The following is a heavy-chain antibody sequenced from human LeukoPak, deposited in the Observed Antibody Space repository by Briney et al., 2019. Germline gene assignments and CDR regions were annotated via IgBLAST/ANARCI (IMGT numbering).Heavy chain of an antibody. D-gene: IGHD5-18*01. J-gene: IGHJ6*03. Sequence: SETLSLTCTVSGDSISSYYWSWIRQPAGKGLEWVGRIFTTGSTKYNPSLKSRVTISVDTSKNQFSLKLSSVTAADTAVYYCARTTEGGYSYGYFYYYYMDVWGKGTTVTISS. CDR2: IFTTGST. CDR1: GDSISSYY. CDR3: ARTTEGGYSYGYFYYYYMDV. V-gene: IGHV4-4*07.